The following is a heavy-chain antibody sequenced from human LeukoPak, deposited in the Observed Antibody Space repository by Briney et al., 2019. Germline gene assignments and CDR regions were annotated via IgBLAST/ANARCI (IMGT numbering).Heavy chain of an antibody. Sequence: SETLSLTCAVYGGSFSGYYWSWIRQPPGKGLEWIGEINHSGSTNYNPSLKSRVTISVDTSKNQFSLKLSSVTAADTAVYYCARAPRRIRCLDYWGQGTLVTVSS. CDR3: ARAPRRIRCLDY. CDR2: INHSGST. D-gene: IGHD4-17*01. V-gene: IGHV4-34*01. CDR1: GGSFSGYY. J-gene: IGHJ4*02.